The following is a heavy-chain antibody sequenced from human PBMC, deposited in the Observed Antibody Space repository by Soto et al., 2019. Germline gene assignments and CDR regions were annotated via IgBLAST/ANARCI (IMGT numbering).Heavy chain of an antibody. Sequence: GGSLRLSCAASGFTFSSYGMHWVRQAPGKGLEWVAVISYDGSNKYYADSVKGRFTISRDNSKNTLYLQMNSPRAEDTAVYYCAKDEQDSSGQGVFVYWGQGTLVTVSS. V-gene: IGHV3-30*18. CDR3: AKDEQDSSGQGVFVY. J-gene: IGHJ4*02. CDR2: ISYDGSNK. D-gene: IGHD3-22*01. CDR1: GFTFSSYG.